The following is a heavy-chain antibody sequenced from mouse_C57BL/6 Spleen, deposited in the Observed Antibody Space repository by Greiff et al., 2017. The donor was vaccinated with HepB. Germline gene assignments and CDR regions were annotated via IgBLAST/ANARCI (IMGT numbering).Heavy chain of an antibody. CDR1: GYTFTSYW. V-gene: IGHV1-55*01. J-gene: IGHJ2*01. CDR3: ARRVITKKVFDY. Sequence: VQLQQPGAELVKPGASVKMSCKASGYTFTSYWITWVKQRPGQGLEWIGDIYPGSGSTNYNEKFKSKATLTVDTSSSTAYMQLSSLTSEDSAVYYCARRVITKKVFDYWGQGTTLTVSS. CDR2: IYPGSGST. D-gene: IGHD2-4*01.